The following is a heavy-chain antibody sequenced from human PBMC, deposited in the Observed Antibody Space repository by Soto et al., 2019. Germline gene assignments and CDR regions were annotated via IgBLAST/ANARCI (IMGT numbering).Heavy chain of an antibody. CDR2: IDYSGRT. CDR1: GGSINSYY. V-gene: IGHV4-59*01. D-gene: IGHD1-26*01. J-gene: IGHJ5*02. CDR3: AREIRLVGVTGWFDP. Sequence: QVQLQESGPGLVKVSETLSLTCTVSGGSINSYYWSWIRKPPGKGLEWVADIDYSGRTNYNPSLKSRLTISVDTSKNQLSLKVRSVTAADTAVYYCAREIRLVGVTGWFDPWGQGTLVTVSS.